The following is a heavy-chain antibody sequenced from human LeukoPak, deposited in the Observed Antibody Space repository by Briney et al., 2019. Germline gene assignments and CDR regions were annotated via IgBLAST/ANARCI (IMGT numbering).Heavy chain of an antibody. CDR3: ARDPSYDSSGYPNWFDP. D-gene: IGHD3-22*01. J-gene: IGHJ5*02. Sequence: ASAKVSCKASGYTFTSYGITWVRLAPGQGLEWMGWISAYNGNTNYAQMFQGRVIMTTDTSTNTAYMELRSLRADDTAMYYCARDPSYDSSGYPNWFDPWGQGTLVTVSS. CDR1: GYTFTSYG. V-gene: IGHV1-18*01. CDR2: ISAYNGNT.